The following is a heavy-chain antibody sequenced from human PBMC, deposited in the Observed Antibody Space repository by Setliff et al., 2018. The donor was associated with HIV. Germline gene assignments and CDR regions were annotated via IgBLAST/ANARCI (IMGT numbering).Heavy chain of an antibody. CDR2: IYPGDSDT. V-gene: IGHV5-51*03. J-gene: IGHJ4*02. Sequence: PGESLQISCKGSGYSFTSYWIGWVRQMPGKGLEWMGIIYPGDSDTRYSPSFQGQVTISADKSISTAYLQWSSLKASDTAMYYCARRMWQQDSKFMYYFDYWGQGTLVTVSS. D-gene: IGHD6-13*01. CDR1: GYSFTSYW. CDR3: ARRMWQQDSKFMYYFDY.